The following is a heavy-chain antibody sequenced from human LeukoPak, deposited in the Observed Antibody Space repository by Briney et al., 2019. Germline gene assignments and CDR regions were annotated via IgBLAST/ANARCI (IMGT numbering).Heavy chain of an antibody. Sequence: ASVKVSCKASGYTFTGYYMHWVRQAPGQGLEWMGWINPNSGGTNYAQKFQGRVTMTRDTSISTAYMELSRLRSDDTAVYYCARDSTVVVVAATPNWFDPWGQGTLVTVSS. CDR2: INPNSGGT. CDR1: GYTFTGYY. D-gene: IGHD2-15*01. CDR3: ARDSTVVVVAATPNWFDP. J-gene: IGHJ5*02. V-gene: IGHV1-2*02.